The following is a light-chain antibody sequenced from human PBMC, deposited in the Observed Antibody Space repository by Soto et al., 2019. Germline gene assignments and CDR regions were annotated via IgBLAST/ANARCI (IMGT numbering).Light chain of an antibody. V-gene: IGKV1-16*02. Sequence: DIQMTPSPSSLSASVGDRVTITWRASQVISNYLAWFQQKPGKAPKSLIYAASSLQTGVPSKFRGGDSGTDFTRTITTLLPKNLATYYCEQYNSFPRRTCAGGTKVEIK. J-gene: IGKJ4*01. CDR1: QVISNY. CDR3: EQYNSFPRRT. CDR2: AAS.